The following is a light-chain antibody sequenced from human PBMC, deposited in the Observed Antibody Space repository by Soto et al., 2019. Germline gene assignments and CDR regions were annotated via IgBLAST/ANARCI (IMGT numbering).Light chain of an antibody. CDR2: WPS. Sequence: DIVMTQSPDSLAVSLGERATINCKSSQSVLYSSNNKNYLAWYQQKPGQPPKLIIYWPSTRESGVPDRFSGSGSGPDVTLTNSSLQAEDVAVYYCQQYYSTLWTFGQGTKLEIK. CDR1: QSVLYSSNNKNY. CDR3: QQYYSTLWT. J-gene: IGKJ2*02. V-gene: IGKV4-1*01.